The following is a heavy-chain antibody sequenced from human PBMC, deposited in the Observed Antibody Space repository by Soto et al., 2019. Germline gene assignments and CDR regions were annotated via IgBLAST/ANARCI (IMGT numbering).Heavy chain of an antibody. CDR3: AREWGATFDY. CDR2: IYYSGST. CDR1: GGSISSYY. J-gene: IGHJ4*02. V-gene: IGHV4-59*01. D-gene: IGHD3-16*01. Sequence: SDTLSLTCPLPGGSISSYYWSWIRQPPGKGLEWIGYIYYSGSTNYNPSLKSRVTISVDTSKNQFSLKLSSVTAADTAVYYCAREWGATFDYWGQGTLVTVS.